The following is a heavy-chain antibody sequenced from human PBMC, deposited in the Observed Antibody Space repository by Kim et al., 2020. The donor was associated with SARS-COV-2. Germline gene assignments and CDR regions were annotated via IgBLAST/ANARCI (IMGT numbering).Heavy chain of an antibody. D-gene: IGHD6-13*01. CDR1: GGSLSGYY. CDR3: ARSLYHAPSNSWVRFDP. Sequence: ETLSLTCAVYGGSLSGYYWSWIRQPPGKGLEWIGEIYHSGTTNYNPSLKSRVTISVDTSKNQFSLKLSSVTAADTAVYYCARSLYHAPSNSWVRFDPWGQGTLVTVSS. V-gene: IGHV4-34*01. J-gene: IGHJ5*02. CDR2: IYHSGTT.